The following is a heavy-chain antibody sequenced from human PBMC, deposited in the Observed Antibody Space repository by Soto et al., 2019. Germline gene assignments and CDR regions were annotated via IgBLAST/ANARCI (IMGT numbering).Heavy chain of an antibody. J-gene: IGHJ5*02. CDR1: GGTFSSYA. Sequence: SVKVSCKASGGTFSSYAISWVRQAPGQGLEWMGGIIPIFGTANYARKFQGRVTITADESTSTAYMELSSLRSEDTAVYYCARDLITMVRGVIISYNWFDPWGQGTLVTVSS. CDR3: ARDLITMVRGVIISYNWFDP. D-gene: IGHD3-10*01. CDR2: IIPIFGTA. V-gene: IGHV1-69*13.